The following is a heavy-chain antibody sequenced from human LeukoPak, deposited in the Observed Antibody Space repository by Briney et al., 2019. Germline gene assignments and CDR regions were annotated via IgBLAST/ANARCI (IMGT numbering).Heavy chain of an antibody. CDR3: ARVARAAYAFDI. V-gene: IGHV1-2*02. CDR2: INPNSGGT. Sequence: ASVKVSCKASGYTFTGYYMYWVRQAPGQGLEWMGWINPNSGGTSYAQKFQGRVTMTRDTSISTAYMELSRLRSDDTAVYYCARVARAAYAFDIWGQGTMVTVSS. J-gene: IGHJ3*02. D-gene: IGHD2-15*01. CDR1: GYTFTGYY.